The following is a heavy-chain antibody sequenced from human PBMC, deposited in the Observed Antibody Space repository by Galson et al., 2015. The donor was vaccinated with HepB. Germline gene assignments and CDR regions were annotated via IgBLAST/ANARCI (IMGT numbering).Heavy chain of an antibody. D-gene: IGHD6-13*01. CDR3: GRDREGYSRLNYMDV. V-gene: IGHV3-30-3*01. CDR2: ISYDGTNK. Sequence: SLRLSCAASGFTFSTYSIHWVRQAPGTGLEWVAVISYDGTNKYYADSVKGRFTISRDNSKKMLYLQMNSLRVEDTAVYYCGRDREGYSRLNYMDVWGKGTTVTVSS. CDR1: GFTFSTYS. J-gene: IGHJ6*03.